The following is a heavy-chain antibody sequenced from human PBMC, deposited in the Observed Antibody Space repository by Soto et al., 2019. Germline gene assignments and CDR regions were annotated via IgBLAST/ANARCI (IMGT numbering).Heavy chain of an antibody. CDR3: AREVDRIGPITMVPRWFDP. D-gene: IGHD3-10*01. CDR1: GFTFSSYA. V-gene: IGHV3-30-3*01. Sequence: PGGSLRLSCAASGFTFSSYAMHWVRQAPGKGLEWVAVISYDGSNKYYADSVKGRFTISRDNSKNTLYLQMNSLRAEDTAVYYCAREVDRIGPITMVPRWFDPWGQGTLVTVSS. CDR2: ISYDGSNK. J-gene: IGHJ5*02.